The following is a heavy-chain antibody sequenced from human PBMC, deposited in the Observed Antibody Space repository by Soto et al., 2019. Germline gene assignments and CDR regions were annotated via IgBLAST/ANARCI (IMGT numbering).Heavy chain of an antibody. CDR3: AKDTYAIFTGYYNIITYYYYYGIDV. V-gene: IGHV3-23*01. CDR2: ISGSGGST. D-gene: IGHD3-9*01. J-gene: IGHJ6*02. CDR1: GFTFSSYA. Sequence: GSLRLSCVASGFTFSSYAMSWVRQAPGKGLEWVSAISGSGGSTYYADSVKGRFTISRDNSKNTLYLQMNSLRAEDTAVYYCAKDTYAIFTGYYNIITYYYYYGIDVWGQGPTVTVSS.